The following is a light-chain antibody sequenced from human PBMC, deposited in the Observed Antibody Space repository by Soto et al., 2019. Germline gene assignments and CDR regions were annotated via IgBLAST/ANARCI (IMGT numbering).Light chain of an antibody. Sequence: QSVLTQPPSASGTPGQGVTISCSGSSSNIGSNTVNWYQHLPGTAPKLLIYSNNQRPSGVPDRFSGSKSGTSASLAISGLQSEDEADYYCAAWDDSLIYVFGTGTKVTVL. CDR3: AAWDDSLIYV. J-gene: IGLJ1*01. V-gene: IGLV1-44*01. CDR1: SSNIGSNT. CDR2: SNN.